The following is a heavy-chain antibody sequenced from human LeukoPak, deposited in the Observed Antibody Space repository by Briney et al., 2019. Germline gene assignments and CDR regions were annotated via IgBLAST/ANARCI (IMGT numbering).Heavy chain of an antibody. CDR2: ISHSGST. D-gene: IGHD3-10*01. Sequence: SETLSLTCAVYGGSFSAYYWSWIRQPPGKGLEWIGEISHSGSTNYNPSLKSRVTISVDTSKNQFSLKLSSVTAADTAVYYCARSLYYYGSDSFDIWGQGTMVIVSS. CDR1: GGSFSAYY. J-gene: IGHJ3*02. CDR3: ARSLYYYGSDSFDI. V-gene: IGHV4-34*01.